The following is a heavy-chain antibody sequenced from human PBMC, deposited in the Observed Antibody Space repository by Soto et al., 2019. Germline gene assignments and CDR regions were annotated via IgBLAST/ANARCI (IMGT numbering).Heavy chain of an antibody. D-gene: IGHD3-3*01. J-gene: IGHJ6*02. CDR2: ISYDGSNK. CDR1: GFTCSSYG. Sequence: QVQLVESGGGVVQPGRSLRLSCAASGFTCSSYGMHWVRQAPGKGLERVAVISYDGSNKYYADTVKGRFTISRDNSKNTMYLQMNSLRAEDTAVYYCAKDLRDYDFWSGYYSTHYYYGMDVWGQGTTVTVSS. V-gene: IGHV3-30*18. CDR3: AKDLRDYDFWSGYYSTHYYYGMDV.